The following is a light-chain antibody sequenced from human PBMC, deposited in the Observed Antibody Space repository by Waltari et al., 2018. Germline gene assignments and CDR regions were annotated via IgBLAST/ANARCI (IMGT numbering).Light chain of an antibody. V-gene: IGKV4-1*01. J-gene: IGKJ2*03. Sequence: DIVMTQSPDSLAVSLGERATINCKSSRTVLYDSNNYNYLAWYQQKPGQTPHRLIYWASTRKSGVPDRFGGSGSGTDFTLTSSTLQAEDVAVYYCHQYYNAPYSYGQGTKLEIK. CDR1: RTVLYDSNNYNY. CDR3: HQYYNAPYS. CDR2: WAS.